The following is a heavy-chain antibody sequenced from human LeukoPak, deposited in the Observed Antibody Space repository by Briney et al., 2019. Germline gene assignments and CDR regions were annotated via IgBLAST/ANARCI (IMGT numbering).Heavy chain of an antibody. CDR3: ARVLPDYDFWSRHLGYFDY. CDR1: GFTFSSYW. J-gene: IGHJ4*02. Sequence: GGSLRLSCAASGFTFSSYWMSWVRQAPGKGLEWVANIKQDGSEKYYVDSVKGRFTISRDNAKNSLYLQMNGLRAEDTAVYYCARVLPDYDFWSRHLGYFDYWGQGTLVTVSS. D-gene: IGHD3-3*01. V-gene: IGHV3-7*01. CDR2: IKQDGSEK.